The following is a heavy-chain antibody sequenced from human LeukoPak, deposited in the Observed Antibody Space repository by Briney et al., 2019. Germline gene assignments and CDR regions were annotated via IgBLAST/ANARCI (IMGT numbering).Heavy chain of an antibody. V-gene: IGHV4-59*01. Sequence: PSETLSLTCTVSDGSISNYYWGWIRQPPGKGLEWIGHIYYSGSTNYNPSLKSRVTISVDTSNNQFSLKLSSVTTADTAVYYCARVGTVTSFDHWGQGTLVTVSS. J-gene: IGHJ4*02. CDR2: IYYSGST. CDR3: ARVGTVTSFDH. D-gene: IGHD4-17*01. CDR1: DGSISNYY.